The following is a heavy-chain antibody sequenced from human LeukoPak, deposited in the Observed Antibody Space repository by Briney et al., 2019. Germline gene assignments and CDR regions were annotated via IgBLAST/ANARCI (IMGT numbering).Heavy chain of an antibody. CDR2: TSYDGSEK. V-gene: IGHV3-30*18. CDR3: AKRYYYGSGSYSIDY. Sequence: GGSLRLSCLASGFSFSTYAMSWVRQAPGKGLEWVAVTSYDGSEKYYADSVKGRFTISRDNSKKTLYLQMNSLRAEDTAVYYCAKRYYYGSGSYSIDYWGQGTLVTVSS. CDR1: GFSFSTYA. D-gene: IGHD3-10*01. J-gene: IGHJ4*02.